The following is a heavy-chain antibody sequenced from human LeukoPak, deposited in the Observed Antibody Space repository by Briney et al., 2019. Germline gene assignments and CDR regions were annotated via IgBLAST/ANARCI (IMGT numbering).Heavy chain of an antibody. CDR2: INPRSGDT. Sequence: ASVKVSCKTSGYTFTGYYLHWVRQAPGHGLQWMGWINPRSGDTNYEQKFQGRVTMTRDTSISTAYMELSSLKSDDTAIYYCARGDCRGDNCYYGLDYWGQGTLVTVSS. CDR1: GYTFTGYY. D-gene: IGHD2-15*01. CDR3: ARGDCRGDNCYYGLDY. J-gene: IGHJ4*02. V-gene: IGHV1-2*02.